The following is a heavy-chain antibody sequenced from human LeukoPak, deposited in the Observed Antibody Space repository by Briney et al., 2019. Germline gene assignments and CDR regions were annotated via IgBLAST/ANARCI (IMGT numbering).Heavy chain of an antibody. V-gene: IGHV4-59*08. CDR3: ARGRRRWLQFYYFDY. J-gene: IGHJ4*02. Sequence: SETLSLTCTVSGGSISSYYWSWIRQPPGKGLEWIGYIYYSGSTNYNPSLKSRVTISVDTSKNQFFLKLSSVTAADTAVYYCARGRRRWLQFYYFDYWGQGTLVTVSS. CDR1: GGSISSYY. CDR2: IYYSGST. D-gene: IGHD5-24*01.